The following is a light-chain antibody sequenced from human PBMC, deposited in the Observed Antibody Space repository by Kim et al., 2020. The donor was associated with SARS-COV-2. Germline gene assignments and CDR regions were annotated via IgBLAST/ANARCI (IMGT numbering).Light chain of an antibody. J-gene: IGKJ2*01. CDR1: QSVSSTY. CDR3: QQYGSSPPYT. Sequence: SPGERATLSCRASQSVSSTYLAWYQQKPGQAPRLLIYGASIRATGIPDRFSGSGSGTDFTLTISRLEPEDFAVYYCQQYGSSPPYTFGQGTKLEI. V-gene: IGKV3-20*01. CDR2: GAS.